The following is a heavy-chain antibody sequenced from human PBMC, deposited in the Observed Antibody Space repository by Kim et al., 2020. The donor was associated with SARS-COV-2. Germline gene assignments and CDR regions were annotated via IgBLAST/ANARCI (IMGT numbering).Heavy chain of an antibody. V-gene: IGHV3-53*01. D-gene: IGHD4-17*01. Sequence: GGSLRLSCAASGFTVKNFYMTWVRQAPGKGLEWVSVLYTAGGRYYADSVRGRFTISKDNYKNTLYLQMNSLRAEDTAVYYCARNDDYGGNSYQRIGMDVWGQGTTVTVPS. J-gene: IGHJ6*02. CDR3: ARNDDYGGNSYQRIGMDV. CDR2: LYTAGGR. CDR1: GFTVKNFY.